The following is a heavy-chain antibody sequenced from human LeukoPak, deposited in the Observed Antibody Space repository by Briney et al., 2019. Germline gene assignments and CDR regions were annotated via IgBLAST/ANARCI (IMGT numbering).Heavy chain of an antibody. D-gene: IGHD4-17*01. Sequence: PSETLSLTCTVSGGSISSYYWSWIRQPPGKGLEWIGYIYYSGSTNYNPSLKNRVTISVDTSKNQFSLKLSSVTAADTAVYYCARGGTYGDYRWFDPWGQGTLVTVSS. CDR2: IYYSGST. V-gene: IGHV4-59*01. CDR1: GGSISSYY. J-gene: IGHJ5*02. CDR3: ARGGTYGDYRWFDP.